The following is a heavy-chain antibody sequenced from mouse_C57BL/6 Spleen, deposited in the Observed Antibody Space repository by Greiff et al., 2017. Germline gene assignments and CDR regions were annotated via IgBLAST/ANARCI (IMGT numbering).Heavy chain of an antibody. Sequence: VQLQQSGPELVKPGASVKISCKASGYTFTDYYMNWVKQSHGKSLEWIGDINPNNGGTSYNQKFKGKATLTVDKSSSTAYMELRSLTSEDSAVYYCAREGYYYGSSFAYWGQGTLVTVSA. CDR3: AREGYYYGSSFAY. V-gene: IGHV1-26*01. J-gene: IGHJ3*01. CDR1: GYTFTDYY. CDR2: INPNNGGT. D-gene: IGHD1-1*01.